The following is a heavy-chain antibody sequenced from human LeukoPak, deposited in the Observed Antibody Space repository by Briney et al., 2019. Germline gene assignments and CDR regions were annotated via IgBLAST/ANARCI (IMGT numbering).Heavy chain of an antibody. J-gene: IGHJ4*02. CDR1: GFTFDDYA. D-gene: IGHD5-18*01. V-gene: IGHV3-9*01. CDR3: AKDGRGYSYAFDY. Sequence: GRSLRLSCAASGFTFDDYAMHWVRQAPGKGLEWVSGISWNSGSIGYADSVKGRFTISRDNAKNSLYLQMNCLRAEDTALYYCAKDGRGYSYAFDYWGQGTLVTVSS. CDR2: ISWNSGSI.